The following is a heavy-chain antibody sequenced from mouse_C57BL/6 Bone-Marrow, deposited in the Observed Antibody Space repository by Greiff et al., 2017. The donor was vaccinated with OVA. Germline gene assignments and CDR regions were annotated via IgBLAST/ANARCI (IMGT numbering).Heavy chain of an antibody. CDR1: GFNIKDDY. V-gene: IGHV14-4*01. D-gene: IGHD1-1*01. CDR3: TTWGGYYGHEDY. Sequence: EVQLQHSGAELVRPGASVKLSCTASGFNIKDDYMHWVKPRPEQGLEWIGWIDPENGDTEYASKFQGKATITADTSSNTAYLQLSSLTSEDTAVYYCTTWGGYYGHEDYWGQGTTLTVSS. J-gene: IGHJ2*01. CDR2: IDPENGDT.